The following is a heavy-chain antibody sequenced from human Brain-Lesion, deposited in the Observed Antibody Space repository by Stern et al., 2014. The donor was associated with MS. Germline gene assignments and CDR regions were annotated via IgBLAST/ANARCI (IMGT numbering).Heavy chain of an antibody. V-gene: IGHV1-24*01. D-gene: IGHD1-26*01. CDR3: ATLSPGAGGNYYRHFDY. CDR1: GYTLTELS. Sequence: VQLVQSGAEVKKPRASVKVSCKVSGYTLTELSMHWVRQAPRKGLEWMGGFDPEDGETIYAQKFQGRVTMTEDTSTDTAYMELSSLRSEDTAVYYCATLSPGAGGNYYRHFDYWGQGTLVTVSS. J-gene: IGHJ4*02. CDR2: FDPEDGET.